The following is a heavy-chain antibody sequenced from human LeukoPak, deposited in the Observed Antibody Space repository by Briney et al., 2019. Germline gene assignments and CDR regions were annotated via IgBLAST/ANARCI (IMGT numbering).Heavy chain of an antibody. J-gene: IGHJ4*02. D-gene: IGHD4-23*01. CDR1: GFTFSSYA. Sequence: GGSLRLSCAASGFTFSSYAMSWVRQAPGKGLEWVSLIIGSGGTTYYADSVKGRFTISRDNSKNTLYLQMNSLRAEDTAVYYCAKGVNGGIDYWGQGTLVTVSS. V-gene: IGHV3-23*01. CDR3: AKGVNGGIDY. CDR2: IIGSGGTT.